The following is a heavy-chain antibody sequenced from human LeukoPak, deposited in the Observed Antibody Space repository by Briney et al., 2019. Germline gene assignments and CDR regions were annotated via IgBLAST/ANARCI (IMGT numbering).Heavy chain of an antibody. CDR1: FTXXX. CDR3: ARDHPLYDRRDFDY. V-gene: IGHV1-18*01. Sequence: FTXXXXSWVRQXPGQGLEWMGWISAYNGNTNYAQKLQGRVTMTTDTSTSTAYMELRSLRSDDTAVYYCARDHPLYDRRDFDYWGQGTLVTVSS. D-gene: IGHD3-22*01. CDR2: ISAYNGNT. J-gene: IGHJ4*02.